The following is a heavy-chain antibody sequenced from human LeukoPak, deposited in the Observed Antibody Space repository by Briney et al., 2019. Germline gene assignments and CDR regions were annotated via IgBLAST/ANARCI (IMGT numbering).Heavy chain of an antibody. CDR2: ISSSSSYI. V-gene: IGHV3-21*04. J-gene: IGHJ4*02. CDR3: AKDMVRGVIMVYYFDY. CDR1: GFTFSSYT. D-gene: IGHD3-10*01. Sequence: GGSLRLSCAASGFTFSSYTMNWVRQAPGKGLEWVSSISSSSSYIYYADSVKGRFTISRDNAKNSLYLQMNSLRAEDTAVYYCAKDMVRGVIMVYYFDYWGQGTLVTVSS.